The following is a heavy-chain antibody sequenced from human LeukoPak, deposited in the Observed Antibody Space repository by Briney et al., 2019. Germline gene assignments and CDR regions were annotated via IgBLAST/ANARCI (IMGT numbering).Heavy chain of an antibody. Sequence: GGSLRLSCAASGFTFSSYAMHWVRQAPGKGLEYVSAISSNGGSTYYANSVKGRFTISRDNSKNTLYLQMGSLRAEDMAVYYCARGYCSSTSCRAEYFQHWGQGTPGHRLL. D-gene: IGHD2-2*01. J-gene: IGHJ1*01. V-gene: IGHV3-64*01. CDR1: GFTFSSYA. CDR3: ARGYCSSTSCRAEYFQH. CDR2: ISSNGGST.